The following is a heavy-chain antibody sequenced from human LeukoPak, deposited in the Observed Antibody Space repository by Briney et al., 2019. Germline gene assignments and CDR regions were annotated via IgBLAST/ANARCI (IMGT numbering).Heavy chain of an antibody. CDR1: GFTFSSYG. J-gene: IGHJ6*04. V-gene: IGHV3-33*01. D-gene: IGHD3-9*01. CDR2: IWYDGSNK. Sequence: GGSLRLSCAASGFTFSSYGMHWVRQAPGKGLDWVAVIWYDGSNKYYADSVKGRFTISRDNSKNTLYLQMNSLRAEDTAVYYCARGDYDILTGYYTPPPFYYYYYGMDVWGKGTTVTVSS. CDR3: ARGDYDILTGYYTPPPFYYYYYGMDV.